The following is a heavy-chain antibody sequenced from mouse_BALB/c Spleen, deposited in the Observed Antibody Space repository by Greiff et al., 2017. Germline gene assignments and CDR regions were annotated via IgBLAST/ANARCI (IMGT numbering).Heavy chain of an antibody. J-gene: IGHJ2*01. CDR1: GFTFSSFG. CDR3: ARRGGNSYYFDY. D-gene: IGHD2-1*01. Sequence: VQLKESGGGLVQPGGSRKLSCAASGFTFSSFGMHWVRQAPEKGLEWVAYISSGSSTIYYADTVKGRFTISRDNPKNTLFLQMTSLRSEDTAMYYCARRGGNSYYFDYWGQGTTLTVSS. CDR2: ISSGSSTI. V-gene: IGHV5-17*02.